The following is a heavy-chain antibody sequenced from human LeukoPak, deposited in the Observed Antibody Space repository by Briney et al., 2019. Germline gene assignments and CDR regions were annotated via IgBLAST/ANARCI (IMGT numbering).Heavy chain of an antibody. Sequence: GASVKVSCKASNETFTIYDVNWVRQATGLGLEWMGWMNPNSGNTGYAQKFQGRVTMTMNSSISTAYMELTSLTSEDTAVYYCARSTMGARRTYDYWGQGTLVTVSS. J-gene: IGHJ4*02. V-gene: IGHV1-8*01. CDR3: ARSTMGARRTYDY. CDR2: MNPNSGNT. D-gene: IGHD1-26*01. CDR1: NETFTIYD.